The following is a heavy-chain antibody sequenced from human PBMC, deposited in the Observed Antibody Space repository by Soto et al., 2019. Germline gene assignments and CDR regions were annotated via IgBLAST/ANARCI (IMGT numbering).Heavy chain of an antibody. J-gene: IGHJ4*02. D-gene: IGHD2-2*01. Sequence: SETLSLTCTVSGVSINNSDFLWGWVRQPPGKALEWIGSIYFGGNTYYNPSLESRVTISADTSKNQISLKVASVTAADTAIYYCGRVMIGTSRHTDSDYWGQGTQVTVSS. V-gene: IGHV4-39*01. CDR2: IYFGGNT. CDR1: GVSINNSDFL. CDR3: GRVMIGTSRHTDSDY.